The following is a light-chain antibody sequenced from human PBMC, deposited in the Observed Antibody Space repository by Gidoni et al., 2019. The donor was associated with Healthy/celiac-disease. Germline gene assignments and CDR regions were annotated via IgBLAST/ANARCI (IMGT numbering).Light chain of an antibody. V-gene: IGKV1-5*03. CDR1: QSISSW. Sequence: DIQMTQSPSTLSASVGDRVTITCRASQSISSWLAWYQQKPGKAPKLLIYKASSLESGVPSRFSGSGSVTEFTLTISSLQPDDFATYYCQQYNSYRTFXXXTKVEIK. CDR2: KAS. J-gene: IGKJ1*01. CDR3: QQYNSYRT.